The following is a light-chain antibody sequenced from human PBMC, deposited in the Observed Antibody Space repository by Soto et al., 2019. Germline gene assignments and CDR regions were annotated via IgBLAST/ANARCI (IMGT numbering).Light chain of an antibody. CDR2: EVT. CDR1: NSDVGNYNL. J-gene: IGLJ3*02. V-gene: IGLV2-23*02. CDR3: CSYAGSATWV. Sequence: QSVLTQPASVSGSPGQSITISCTGTNSDVGNYNLVSWYQQHPGKAPKLMMYEVTKRPSGVSNRFSGSKSGNTASLTISGLQAEDEADYYCCSYAGSATWVFGGGIKLTVL.